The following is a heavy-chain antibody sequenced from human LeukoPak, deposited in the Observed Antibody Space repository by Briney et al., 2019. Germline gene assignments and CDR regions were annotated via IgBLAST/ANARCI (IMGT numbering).Heavy chain of an antibody. V-gene: IGHV3-21*06. J-gene: IGHJ4*02. D-gene: IGHD2-2*01. CDR3: ARVGFTTSWSNFDY. CDR1: GFTFSSYS. CDR2: ISSSSNYI. Sequence: GGSLRLSCAASGFTFSSYSMTWVRQAPGKGLEWVSSISSSSNYIQYADSLKGRFTISRDNARNSVHLQMNNLRAEDTAVYYCARVGFTTSWSNFDYWGQGTLVTVSS.